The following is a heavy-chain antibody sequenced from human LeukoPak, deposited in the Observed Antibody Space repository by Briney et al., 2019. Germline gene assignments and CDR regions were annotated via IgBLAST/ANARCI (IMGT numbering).Heavy chain of an antibody. D-gene: IGHD3-22*01. V-gene: IGHV4-39*01. CDR3: ARLAPSYDSSGYLAAGYFDY. CDR2: IYYSGST. CDR1: GGSISSSSYY. Sequence: SETLSLTCAVSGGSISSSSYYWGWIRQPPGKGLEWIGSIYYSGSTYYNPSLKSRVTISVDTSKNQFSLKLSSVTAADTAVYYCARLAPSYDSSGYLAAGYFDYWGQGTLVTVSS. J-gene: IGHJ4*02.